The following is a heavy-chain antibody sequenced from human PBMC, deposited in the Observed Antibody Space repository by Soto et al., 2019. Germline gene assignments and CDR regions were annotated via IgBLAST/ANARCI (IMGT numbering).Heavy chain of an antibody. CDR1: GFTFSNYA. CDR3: AKGSASGSPYYFDF. V-gene: IGHV3-23*01. D-gene: IGHD6-25*01. Sequence: GGSLRISCAASGFTFSNYAMSWVRQAPGKGLEWVSAITGSGGDTYHADSVRGRFTISRDNSKNTLFLQMTRLRADDTAVYYCAKGSASGSPYYFDFWGQGTVVTVSS. J-gene: IGHJ4*02. CDR2: ITGSGGDT.